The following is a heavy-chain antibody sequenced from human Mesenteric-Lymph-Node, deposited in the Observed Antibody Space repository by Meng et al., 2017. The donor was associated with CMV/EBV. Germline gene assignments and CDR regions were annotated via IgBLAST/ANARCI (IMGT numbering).Heavy chain of an antibody. D-gene: IGHD2-21*01. CDR3: ALLFGTLDYYYYYGMDV. CDR1: GGSISSSSYY. CDR2: IYYSGST. Sequence: SETLSLTCTVSGGSISSSSYYWGWIRQPPGKGLEWIGSIYYSGSTYYNPSLKSRVTISVDTSKNQFSLKLSSVTAADTAVYYCALLFGTLDYYYYYGMDVWGQGTTVTVSS. V-gene: IGHV4-39*07. J-gene: IGHJ6*02.